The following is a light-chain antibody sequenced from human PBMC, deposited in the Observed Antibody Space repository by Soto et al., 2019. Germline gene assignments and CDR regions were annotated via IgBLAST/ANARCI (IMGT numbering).Light chain of an antibody. CDR1: QSVSSN. CDR3: QQYNSWPPLT. V-gene: IGKV3-15*01. CDR2: GAS. Sequence: EIVMTQSPATLSVSPGERATLSCRASQSVSSNLAWYQQKPGQASSLLIYGASTRATGIPARFSGSGSGPEITLTVSSLQSDDFAVYCCQQYNSWPPLTFGGGTKVEIK. J-gene: IGKJ4*01.